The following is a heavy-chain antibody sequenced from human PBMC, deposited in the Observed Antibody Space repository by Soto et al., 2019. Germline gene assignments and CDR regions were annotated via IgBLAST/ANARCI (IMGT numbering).Heavy chain of an antibody. CDR2: IIPILGIA. CDR1: GGTFSSYT. V-gene: IGHV1-69*02. J-gene: IGHJ3*02. D-gene: IGHD6-19*01. CDR3: ANGIAVAGTGAFAI. Sequence: SVKVSCKASGGTFSSYTISWVRQAPGQGLEWMGRIIPILGIANYAQKFQGRVTITADKSTSTAYMELSSLRSEDAAVYYCANGIAVAGTGAFAIWGQGTMVTVSS.